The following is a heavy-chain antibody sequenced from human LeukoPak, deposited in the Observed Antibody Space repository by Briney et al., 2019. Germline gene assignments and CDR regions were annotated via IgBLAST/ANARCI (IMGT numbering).Heavy chain of an antibody. CDR3: ARDRISMVRGVPIALGY. J-gene: IGHJ4*02. CDR1: GFTVSSNY. CDR2: IYYSGST. V-gene: IGHV4-30-4*08. D-gene: IGHD3-10*01. Sequence: LRLSCAASGFTVSSNYMSWVRQAPGKGLEWIGYIYYSGSTYYNPSLKSRVTISVDTSKNQFSLKLSSVTAADTAVYYCARDRISMVRGVPIALGYWGQGTLVTVSS.